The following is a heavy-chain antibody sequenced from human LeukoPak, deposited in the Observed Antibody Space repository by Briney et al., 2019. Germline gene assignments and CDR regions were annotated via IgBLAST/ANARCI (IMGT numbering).Heavy chain of an antibody. D-gene: IGHD3-9*01. CDR1: GYTFTGYY. CDR3: ARPYYDILTGYHAYYYMDV. Sequence: ASVKVSCKASGYTFTGYYMHWVRQAPGQGLEWMGWINPNSGGTNYAQKFQGRVTMTRDTSISTAYMELSRLRSDDTAVYYCARPYYDILTGYHAYYYMDVWGKGTTVTVSS. V-gene: IGHV1-2*02. CDR2: INPNSGGT. J-gene: IGHJ6*03.